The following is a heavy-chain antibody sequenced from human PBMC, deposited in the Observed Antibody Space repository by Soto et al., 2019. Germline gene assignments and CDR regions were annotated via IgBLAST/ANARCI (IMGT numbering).Heavy chain of an antibody. Sequence: SETLSLTCTVSGDSVSSSDYYWTWIRQHPGKGLEWIGNIHHSGSTFYNPSLKSRVSISVDTSKNQFSLKLSSVTAADTAVYFCVRGVLSWGQGTLVTVSS. CDR3: VRGVLS. CDR1: GDSVSSSDYY. D-gene: IGHD3-10*01. J-gene: IGHJ1*01. CDR2: IHHSGST. V-gene: IGHV4-31*03.